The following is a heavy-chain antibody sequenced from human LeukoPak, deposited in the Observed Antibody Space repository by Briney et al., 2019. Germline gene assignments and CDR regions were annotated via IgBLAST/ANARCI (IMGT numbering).Heavy chain of an antibody. D-gene: IGHD5-18*01. J-gene: IGHJ4*02. V-gene: IGHV4-30-4*08. CDR2: IYYSGST. CDR1: GGSISSGDQY. Sequence: PSQTLSLTCTVSGGSISSGDQYLSWIRQSPGKGLEWIGYIYYSGSTYYNPSLTSRVTISMDRSRNQFSLKLGSVTAADTAVYYCARSRGYSYGCPIGLCIYYFDYWGQGTLVTVSS. CDR3: ARSRGYSYGCPIGLCIYYFDY.